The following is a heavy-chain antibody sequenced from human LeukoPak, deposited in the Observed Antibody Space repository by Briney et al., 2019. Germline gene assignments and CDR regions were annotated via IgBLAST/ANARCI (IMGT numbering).Heavy chain of an antibody. CDR2: IKPDGSDK. V-gene: IGHV3-7*01. CDR1: GFTFSTYW. J-gene: IGHJ1*01. D-gene: IGHD2-2*01. CDR3: AREGFPPGVLH. Sequence: GSLRLSCEASGFTFSTYWMSWVRQAPGKGPECVANIKPDGSDKYYVDSMKGRFTISRDNAKNSLYLQMNNLRAEDTAVYYCAREGFPPGVLHWGQGTLVTVSS.